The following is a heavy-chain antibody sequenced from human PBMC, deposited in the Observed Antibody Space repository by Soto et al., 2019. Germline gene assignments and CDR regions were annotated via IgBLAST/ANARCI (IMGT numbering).Heavy chain of an antibody. J-gene: IGHJ4*02. CDR2: IYPGDSDT. CDR3: AAKYSSSDFYFDY. Sequence: EVQLVQAGAEVKKPGESLKISCKGSGYSFTSYLIGGVRQMPGKGLEWLGIIYPGDSDTRYIPSFQGQVTISADKSISTAYLQWSSLKASDTATYYCAAKYSSSDFYFDYWGQGTLVTVSS. CDR1: GYSFTSYL. D-gene: IGHD6-6*01. V-gene: IGHV5-51*01.